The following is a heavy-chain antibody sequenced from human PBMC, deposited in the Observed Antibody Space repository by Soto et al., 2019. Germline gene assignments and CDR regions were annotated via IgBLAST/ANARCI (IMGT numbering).Heavy chain of an antibody. J-gene: IGHJ4*02. CDR2: IFWDDAR. V-gene: IGHV2-5*02. Sequence: QITLKESGPTLVKLAQTLTLTCTLSGFSLSTTPLGVGWIRLPPGKALNWLALIFWDDARRSKPALKNRLTITQHISGGQVLLTMTNIGPVDTATYYCAQITPIDFKGYYFDYWGPGILVTVSS. D-gene: IGHD3-16*01. CDR3: AQITPIDFKGYYFDY. CDR1: GFSLSTTPLG.